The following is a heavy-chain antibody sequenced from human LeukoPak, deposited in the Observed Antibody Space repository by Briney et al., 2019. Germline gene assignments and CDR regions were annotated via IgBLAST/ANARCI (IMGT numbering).Heavy chain of an antibody. Sequence: GGSLRLSCAASGFTFSSYGMHWVRQAPGKGLEWVAFIRYDGSNKYYADSVKGRFTISRDKSKNTLYLQMNSLRAEDTAVYYCARAEAAARAFDIWGQGTMVTVSS. J-gene: IGHJ3*02. CDR2: IRYDGSNK. D-gene: IGHD6-13*01. CDR3: ARAEAAARAFDI. CDR1: GFTFSSYG. V-gene: IGHV3-30*02.